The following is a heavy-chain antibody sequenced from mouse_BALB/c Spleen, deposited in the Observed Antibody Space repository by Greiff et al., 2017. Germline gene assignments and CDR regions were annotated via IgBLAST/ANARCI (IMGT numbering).Heavy chain of an antibody. CDR1: GFTFSSYA. Sequence: EVQLVESGGGLVKPGGSLKLSCAASGFTFSSYAMSWVRQTPVKRLEWVASISSGGSTYYPDSMKGRFTISRDNARNILYLQMSSLRSEDTAMYYCAREGYGNYVDYWGQGTTLTVSA. V-gene: IGHV5-6-5*01. CDR2: ISSGGST. D-gene: IGHD2-10*02. J-gene: IGHJ2*01. CDR3: AREGYGNYVDY.